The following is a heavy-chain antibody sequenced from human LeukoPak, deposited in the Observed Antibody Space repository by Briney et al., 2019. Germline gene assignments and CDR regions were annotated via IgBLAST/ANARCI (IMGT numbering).Heavy chain of an antibody. Sequence: GGSLRLSCAASGFTFSSYAMHWVRQAPGKGLEWVAVISYDGSNKYYADSVKGRFTISRDNSKNTLYLQMNSLRAEDTAVYYCARKEGGQLVNTRMWFDPWGQGTLVTVSS. V-gene: IGHV3-30*04. CDR2: ISYDGSNK. CDR3: ARKEGGQLVNTRMWFDP. D-gene: IGHD6-13*01. J-gene: IGHJ5*02. CDR1: GFTFSSYA.